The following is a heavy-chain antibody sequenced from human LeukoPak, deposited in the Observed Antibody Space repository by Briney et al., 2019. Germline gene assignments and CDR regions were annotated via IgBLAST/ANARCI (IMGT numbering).Heavy chain of an antibody. CDR3: AKTMIKMGATTQRLDY. CDR1: GFTFSSYG. J-gene: IGHJ4*02. D-gene: IGHD1-26*01. V-gene: IGHV3-30*02. Sequence: GGSLRLSCAASGFTFSSYGMHWVRQAPGKGLEWVAFIRYDGSNKYYADSVKGRFTISRDNSKNTLYLQMNSLRAEDTAVYYCAKTMIKMGATTQRLDYWGQETLVTVSS. CDR2: IRYDGSNK.